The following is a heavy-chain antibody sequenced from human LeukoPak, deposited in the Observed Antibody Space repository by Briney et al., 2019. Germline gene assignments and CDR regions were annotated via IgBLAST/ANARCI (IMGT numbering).Heavy chain of an antibody. CDR3: ARGYSSGWYPNFDY. Sequence: ASVKVSCKASGYTFTSYYMHWVRQAPGQGLEWMGIINPSGGSTSYAQKFQGWVTMTRDTSISTAYMELSRLRSDDTAVYYCARGYSSGWYPNFDYWGQGTLVTVSS. CDR1: GYTFTSYY. D-gene: IGHD6-19*01. J-gene: IGHJ4*02. CDR2: INPSGGST. V-gene: IGHV1-46*01.